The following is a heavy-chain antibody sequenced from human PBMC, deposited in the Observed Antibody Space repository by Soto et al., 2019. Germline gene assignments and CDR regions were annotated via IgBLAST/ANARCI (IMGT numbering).Heavy chain of an antibody. J-gene: IGHJ5*02. CDR2: ISAYNGNT. D-gene: IGHD2-15*01. V-gene: IGHV1-18*01. CDR3: ARDYCSGGSCYPNWFDP. CDR1: GYTFTSYG. Sequence: GASVKVSCKASGYTFTSYGISWVRQAPGQGLEWMGWISAYNGNTNYAQKLQGRVTMTTDTSTSTAYMELRSLRSDDTAVYYCARDYCSGGSCYPNWFDPWGQGTLVT.